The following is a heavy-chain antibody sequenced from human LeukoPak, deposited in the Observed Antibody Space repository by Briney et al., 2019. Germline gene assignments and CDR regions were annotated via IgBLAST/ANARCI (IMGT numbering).Heavy chain of an antibody. CDR2: IRYDGSNK. CDR3: AREGVTDIVATMDPPFDY. CDR1: GFTFSSYG. D-gene: IGHD5-12*01. J-gene: IGHJ4*02. Sequence: PGGSLRLSCAASGFTFSSYGMHWVRQAPGKGLEWVAFIRYDGSNKYYADSVKGRFTISRDNSKNTLYLQMNSLRAEDTAVYYCAREGVTDIVATMDPPFDYWGQGTLVTVSS. V-gene: IGHV3-30*02.